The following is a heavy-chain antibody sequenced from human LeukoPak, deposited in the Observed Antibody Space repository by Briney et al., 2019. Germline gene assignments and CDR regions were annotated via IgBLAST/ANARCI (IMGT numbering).Heavy chain of an antibody. CDR1: GFTFSSYN. CDR2: ISRSSIYI. J-gene: IGHJ6*02. Sequence: GGSLRLSCAASGFTFSSYNMNWVRQAPGEGLEWVSSISRSSIYIYYADSVKGRFTISRDNAENSLSLQMNSLRAEDTAVYYCARDSGDGSGTYYPYGMDVWGQGTTVTVSS. V-gene: IGHV3-21*01. D-gene: IGHD3-10*01. CDR3: ARDSGDGSGTYYPYGMDV.